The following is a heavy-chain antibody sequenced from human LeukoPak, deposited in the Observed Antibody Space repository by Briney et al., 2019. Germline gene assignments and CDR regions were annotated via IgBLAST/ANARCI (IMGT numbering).Heavy chain of an antibody. CDR3: AREMGVGAMSWFDP. V-gene: IGHV1-2*02. CDR1: GYTFTVYY. CDR2: INPNSGGT. Sequence: ASVTVSFKASGYTFTVYYMHWVRQAPGKGLEWMGWINPNSGGTNYAQKFQGRVTMTRDTSISTAYMELSRLRSDDTAVYYCAREMGVGAMSWFDPWGQGTLVTVSS. D-gene: IGHD1-26*01. J-gene: IGHJ5*02.